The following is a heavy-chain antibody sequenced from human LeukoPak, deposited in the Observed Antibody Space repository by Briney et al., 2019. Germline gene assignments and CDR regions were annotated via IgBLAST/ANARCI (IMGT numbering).Heavy chain of an antibody. CDR2: IYPGDSDT. D-gene: IGHD4-17*01. CDR1: GYSFTNYW. V-gene: IGHV5-51*01. J-gene: IGHJ4*02. Sequence: GESLKISCRGSGYSFTNYWIGWVRQMPGKGLEWMGIIYPGDSDTRYSPSFQGQVTISADKSISTAYLQWSSLKASDTAMYYCARSVSDYDFDYWGQGTLVTVSS. CDR3: ARSVSDYDFDY.